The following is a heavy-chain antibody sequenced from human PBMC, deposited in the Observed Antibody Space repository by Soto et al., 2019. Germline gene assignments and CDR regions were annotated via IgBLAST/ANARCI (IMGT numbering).Heavy chain of an antibody. D-gene: IGHD3-10*01. CDR3: ARPEGSGSYYRPQFDY. J-gene: IGHJ4*02. CDR2: IWYDGSNK. V-gene: IGHV3-33*01. Sequence: GGSLRLSCAASGFTFSSYGMHWVRQAPGKGLEWVAVIWYDGSNKYYVDSVKGRFTISRDNSKNTLYLQMNSLRAEDTAVYYCARPEGSGSYYRPQFDYWGQGTLVTVSS. CDR1: GFTFSSYG.